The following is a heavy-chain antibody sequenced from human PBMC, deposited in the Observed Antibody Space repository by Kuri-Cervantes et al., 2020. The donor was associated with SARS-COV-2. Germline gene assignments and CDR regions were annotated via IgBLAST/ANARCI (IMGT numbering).Heavy chain of an antibody. CDR1: GFTFSSYA. D-gene: IGHD3-10*01. J-gene: IGHJ4*02. CDR3: AKGPYGFGWDQGYYFDY. CDR2: ISGSGGST. V-gene: IGHV3-23*01. Sequence: GGSLRLSCAASGFTFSSYAMSWVRQAPGKGLEWVSAISGSGGSTYYADSVKGRFTISRDNSKNTLYLQMNSLRAEDTAVYYCAKGPYGFGWDQGYYFDYWGQGTLVTVSS.